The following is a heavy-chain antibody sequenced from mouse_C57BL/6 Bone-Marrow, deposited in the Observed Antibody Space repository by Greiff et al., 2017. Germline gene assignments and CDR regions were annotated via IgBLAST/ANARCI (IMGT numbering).Heavy chain of an antibody. Sequence: EVQVVESEGGLVQPGSSMKLSCTASGFTFSDYYMAWVRQVPEKGLEWVANINYDGSSTYYLDSLKSRFIISRDNAKNILYLQMNSLKSEDTATYYCARQLRLSYFDYWGQGTTLTVSS. CDR2: INYDGSST. CDR1: GFTFSDYY. J-gene: IGHJ2*01. V-gene: IGHV5-16*01. D-gene: IGHD3-2*02. CDR3: ARQLRLSYFDY.